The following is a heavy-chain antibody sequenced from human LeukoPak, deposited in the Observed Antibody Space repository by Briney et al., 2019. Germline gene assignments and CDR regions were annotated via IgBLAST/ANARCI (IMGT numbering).Heavy chain of an antibody. Sequence: SETLSLTCTVSGGSISSSSYYWGWIRQPPGKGLEWIGSIYYSGSTYYNPSLKSRVTISVDTSKNQFSLKLSSVTAADTAVYYCARDRYDSSGYYPNWFDPWGQGTLVTVSS. J-gene: IGHJ5*02. CDR3: ARDRYDSSGYYPNWFDP. V-gene: IGHV4-39*07. CDR1: GGSISSSSYY. CDR2: IYYSGST. D-gene: IGHD3-22*01.